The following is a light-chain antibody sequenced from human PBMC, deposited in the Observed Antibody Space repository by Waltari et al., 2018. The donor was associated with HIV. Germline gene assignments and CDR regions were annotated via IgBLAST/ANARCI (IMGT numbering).Light chain of an antibody. Sequence: DIQMTQSPSSLSASLGDRVVITCRASQTISVYLNWYQQKSGRAPKLLIYAASSVQDGVPSRFSGSGSGTDFTLTINSLQVEDFATYYCQQSYRGLTFGPGTNVDV. V-gene: IGKV1-39*01. CDR1: QTISVY. CDR3: QQSYRGLT. J-gene: IGKJ3*01. CDR2: AAS.